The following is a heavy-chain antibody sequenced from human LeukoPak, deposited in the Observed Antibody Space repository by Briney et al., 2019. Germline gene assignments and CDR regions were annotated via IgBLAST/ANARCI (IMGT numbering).Heavy chain of an antibody. J-gene: IGHJ4*02. CDR2: ISAYNGNT. D-gene: IGHD4-17*01. CDR1: GYTFTSYG. V-gene: IGHV1-18*01. Sequence: ASVKVSCKASGYTFTSYGISWVRQAPGQGLEWMGWISAYNGNTNYAQKLQGRVTMITDTSTSTAYMELRSLRSDDTAVYYCARDPVLNDDYGDSLSFDYWGQGTLVIVSS. CDR3: ARDPVLNDDYGDSLSFDY.